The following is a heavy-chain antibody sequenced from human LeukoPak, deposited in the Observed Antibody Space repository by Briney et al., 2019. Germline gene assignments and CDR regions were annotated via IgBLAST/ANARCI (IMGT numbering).Heavy chain of an antibody. CDR3: ARDLGHFSRGASYFDY. CDR2: IWYDGRQK. D-gene: IGHD4/OR15-4a*01. CDR1: GFTFSSYG. V-gene: IGHV3-33*01. Sequence: GGSLRLSCATSGFTFSSYGFHWVRQALGKGLEWVAVIWYDGRQKYYLDSVKGRFTISRDSFDNTVYLQMNGLRAEDTAVYYCARDLGHFSRGASYFDYWGQGALVTVSS. J-gene: IGHJ4*02.